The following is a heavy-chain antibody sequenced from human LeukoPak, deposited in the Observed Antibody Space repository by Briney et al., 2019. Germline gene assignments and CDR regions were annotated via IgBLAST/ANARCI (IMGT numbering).Heavy chain of an antibody. CDR1: GFTFSTNF. CDR2: IYADGGT. D-gene: IGHD6-6*01. Sequence: GGSLRLSCAVSGFTFSTNFMSWVRQAPGKGPEWDSIIYADGGTKYADSVKGRFTISRDTSKNTFSLQMNNLRAEDTAVYYCARLASRSYWGQGTLVAVSS. CDR3: ARLASRSY. V-gene: IGHV3-53*01. J-gene: IGHJ4*02.